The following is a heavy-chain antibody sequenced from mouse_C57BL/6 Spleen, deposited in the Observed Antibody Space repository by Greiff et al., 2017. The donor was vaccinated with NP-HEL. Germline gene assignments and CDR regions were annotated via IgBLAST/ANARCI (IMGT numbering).Heavy chain of an antibody. J-gene: IGHJ3*01. D-gene: IGHD2-2*01. CDR3: ARESTMVTTWFAY. CDR1: GFTFSSYA. V-gene: IGHV5-4*01. Sequence: EVQGVESGGGLVKPGGSLKLSCAASGFTFSSYAMSWVRQTPEKRLEWVATISDGGSYTYYPDNVKGRFTISRDNAKNNLYLQMSHLKSEDTAMYYCARESTMVTTWFAYWGQGTLVTVSA. CDR2: ISDGGSYT.